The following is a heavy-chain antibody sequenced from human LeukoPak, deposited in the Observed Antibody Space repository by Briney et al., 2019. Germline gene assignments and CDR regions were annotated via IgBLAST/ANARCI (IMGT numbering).Heavy chain of an antibody. CDR2: IKQDGSEK. V-gene: IGHV3-7*01. J-gene: IGHJ4*02. Sequence: RGSLRLSCVVSGLTFDNYWMTWVRQAPGKGLEWVANIKQDGSEKYYVDSVKGRFTISRDNAKNSLYLQMNSLRAEDTAVYYCAKDVYDFWSGYYNSYDYWGQGTLVTVSS. CDR1: GLTFDNYW. CDR3: AKDVYDFWSGYYNSYDY. D-gene: IGHD3-3*01.